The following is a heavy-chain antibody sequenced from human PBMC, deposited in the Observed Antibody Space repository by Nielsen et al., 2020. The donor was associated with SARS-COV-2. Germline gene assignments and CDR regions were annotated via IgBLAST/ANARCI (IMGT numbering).Heavy chain of an antibody. J-gene: IGHJ6*03. D-gene: IGHD1-7*01. Sequence: GESLKISCAASGFTFSSYSMNWVRQAPGKGLEWVSYISSSSTIYYADSVKGRFTISRDNAKNSLYLQMNSLRDEDTAVYYCARDQLELPAGYYYYMDVWGKGTTVTVSS. CDR1: GFTFSSYS. CDR3: ARDQLELPAGYYYYMDV. CDR2: ISSSSTI. V-gene: IGHV3-48*02.